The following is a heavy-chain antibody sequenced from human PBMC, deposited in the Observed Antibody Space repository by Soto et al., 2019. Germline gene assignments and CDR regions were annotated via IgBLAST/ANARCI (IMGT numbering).Heavy chain of an antibody. CDR2: IYYSGST. Sequence: QVQLQESGPGLVKPSETLSLTCTVSGGSISSYYWSWIRQPPGKGLEWIGYIYYSGSTNYNPSLKTRVTISVDTSKNQFSLKLNSMTAADTAVYYCASHTDGSGSTYFDYWGQGTLVTVSS. J-gene: IGHJ4*02. CDR1: GGSISSYY. V-gene: IGHV4-59*08. CDR3: ASHTDGSGSTYFDY. D-gene: IGHD3-10*01.